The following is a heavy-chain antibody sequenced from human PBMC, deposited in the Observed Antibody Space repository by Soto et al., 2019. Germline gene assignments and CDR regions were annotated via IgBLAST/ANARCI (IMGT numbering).Heavy chain of an antibody. CDR1: GGSISTTPYC. V-gene: IGHV4-39*01. CDR2: IYYSGST. CDR3: ARHRPHEDGSKKGIDY. J-gene: IGHJ4*02. Sequence: PSETLSLTCTVSGGSISTTPYCWGWIRQPPGKGLEWIGSIYYSGSTYYNPSLNSRVTISVDTSKNHFSLRLSSVTAADTAIYYCARHRPHEDGSKKGIDYWGQGTLVTVSS. D-gene: IGHD2-15*01.